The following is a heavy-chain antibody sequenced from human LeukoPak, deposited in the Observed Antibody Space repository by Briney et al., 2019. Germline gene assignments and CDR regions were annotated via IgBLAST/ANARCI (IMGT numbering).Heavy chain of an antibody. CDR2: IYYSGST. Sequence: PSETLSLTCTVSGGSISSYYWSWLRQPPGKGLEWIGYIYYSGSTNYNPSLKSRVTISVDTSKNQFSLKLSSVTAADTAVYYCARVLHTYDSSGYYFEDYFDYWGQGTLVTVSS. D-gene: IGHD3-22*01. V-gene: IGHV4-59*01. CDR1: GGSISSYY. CDR3: ARVLHTYDSSGYYFEDYFDY. J-gene: IGHJ4*02.